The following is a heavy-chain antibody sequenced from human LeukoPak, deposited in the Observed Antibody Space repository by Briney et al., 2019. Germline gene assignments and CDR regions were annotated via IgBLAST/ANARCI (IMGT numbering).Heavy chain of an antibody. Sequence: GGSLRLSCAASGFTFSSYGMHWVRQAPGKGLEWVAVISYDGSNKYYADSVKGRFTISGDNSKNTLYLQMNSLRAEDTAVYYCAKDTVGYDFWSGYSSFQHWGQGTLVTVSS. CDR3: AKDTVGYDFWSGYSSFQH. CDR2: ISYDGSNK. D-gene: IGHD3-3*01. J-gene: IGHJ1*01. CDR1: GFTFSSYG. V-gene: IGHV3-30*18.